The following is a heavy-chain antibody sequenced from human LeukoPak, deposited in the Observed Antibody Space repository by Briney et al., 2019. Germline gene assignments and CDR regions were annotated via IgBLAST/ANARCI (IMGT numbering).Heavy chain of an antibody. CDR3: AKERVGATVAFDY. V-gene: IGHV3-30*18. D-gene: IGHD1-26*01. Sequence: GGSLRLSCAASGFTFSSYGMHWVRQAPGKGLEWVAVISYDGSNKYYADSVKGRFTISRDNSKNTLYLQMNSLRAEDTAVYYCAKERVGATVAFDYWGQGTLVTVSS. CDR1: GFTFSSYG. J-gene: IGHJ4*02. CDR2: ISYDGSNK.